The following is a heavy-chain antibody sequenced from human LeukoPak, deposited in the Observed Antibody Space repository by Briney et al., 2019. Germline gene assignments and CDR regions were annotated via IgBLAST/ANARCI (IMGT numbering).Heavy chain of an antibody. V-gene: IGHV1-2*02. D-gene: IGHD6-13*01. CDR2: INPNSGGT. CDR1: GYTLISYY. J-gene: IGHJ4*02. Sequence: ASVKVSCKASGYTLISYYMHWVRQAPGQGLEWMGWINPNSGGTNYAQKFQGRVTMTRDTSISTAYMELSRLRSDDTAVYYCARGWAGFDYWGQGTLVTVSS. CDR3: ARGWAGFDY.